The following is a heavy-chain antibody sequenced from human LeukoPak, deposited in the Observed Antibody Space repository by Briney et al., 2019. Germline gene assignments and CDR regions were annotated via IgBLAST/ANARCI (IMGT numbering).Heavy chain of an antibody. CDR2: INQDGSAK. J-gene: IGHJ4*02. CDR3: AREGSIVPHQDLDC. V-gene: IGHV3-7*01. D-gene: IGHD2-8*01. Sequence: GGSLRLSCADSGFLFSNSWMAWVRQAPGRGLEWLANINQDGSAKTCVDSVKGRFTISRDNAKNSLYLQMNSLRAEDTAVYYCAREGSIVPHQDLDCWGQGTLVTVSS. CDR1: GFLFSNSW.